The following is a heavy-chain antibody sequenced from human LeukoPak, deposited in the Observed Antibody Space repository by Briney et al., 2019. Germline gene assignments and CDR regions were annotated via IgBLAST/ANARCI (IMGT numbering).Heavy chain of an antibody. CDR3: AKSSSGYYSPYYFDY. D-gene: IGHD3-22*01. CDR2: ISSSGDST. Sequence: GGSLRLSCAASGFTFPNYAMSWVRQAPGKGLEWVSVISSSGDSTYYADSVKGRFTVSRDNSKNTLYLQMNSLRAEDTAVYYCAKSSSGYYSPYYFDYWGQGTLVTVSS. V-gene: IGHV3-23*01. J-gene: IGHJ4*02. CDR1: GFTFPNYA.